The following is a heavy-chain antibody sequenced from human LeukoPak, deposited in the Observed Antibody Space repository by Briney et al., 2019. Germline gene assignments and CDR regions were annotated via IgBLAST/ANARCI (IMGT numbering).Heavy chain of an antibody. CDR3: AREYGDYKADYYYMDV. CDR1: GGSFSGYY. J-gene: IGHJ6*03. Sequence: PSETLFLTCAVYGGSFSGYYWSWIRQPPGKGLEWIGEINHSGSTNYNPSLKSRVTISVDTSKNQFSLKLSSVTAADTAVYYCAREYGDYKADYYYMDVWGKGTTVTVSS. CDR2: INHSGST. V-gene: IGHV4-34*01. D-gene: IGHD4-17*01.